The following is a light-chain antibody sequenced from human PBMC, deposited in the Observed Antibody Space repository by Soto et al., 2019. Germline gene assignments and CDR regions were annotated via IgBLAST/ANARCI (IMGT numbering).Light chain of an antibody. V-gene: IGKV1-5*03. CDR2: KAS. CDR3: QHYNSYSEA. J-gene: IGKJ1*01. Sequence: DIQMTQSPSTLSGSVGDRVTITCRASQTISSWLAWYQHKPGKAPKLLIYKASTLKSGVPSRFSGSGSGTEFTLTISSLQPDDFAPYYCQHYNSYSEAFGQGTKVALK. CDR1: QTISSW.